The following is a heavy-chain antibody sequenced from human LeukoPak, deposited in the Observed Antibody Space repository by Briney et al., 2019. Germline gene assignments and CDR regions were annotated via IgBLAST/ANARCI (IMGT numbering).Heavy chain of an antibody. V-gene: IGHV4-30-2*01. CDR1: GGSISSGGYY. D-gene: IGHD2-2*02. CDR2: IYHSGST. CDR3: ARVLSTYCSSTSCYTSGYYYYMDV. Sequence: KTSETLSLTCTVSGGSISSGGYYWSWIRQPPGKGLEWIGYIYHSGSTYYNPSLKSRVTISVDRSKNQFSLKLSSVTAADTAVYYCARVLSTYCSSTSCYTSGYYYYMDVWGKGTTVTVSS. J-gene: IGHJ6*03.